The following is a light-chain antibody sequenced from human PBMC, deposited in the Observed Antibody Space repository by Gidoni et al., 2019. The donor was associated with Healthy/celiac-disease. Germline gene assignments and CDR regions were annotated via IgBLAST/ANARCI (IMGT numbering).Light chain of an antibody. CDR1: QSVSSY. CDR2: DAS. J-gene: IGKJ1*01. CDR3: QQRSNRPT. Sequence: EIVLTQSPATLSLSPGERATLSCRASQSVSSYLAWYQQKPGQAPRLLIYDASNRATGIPARFSGSGSGTDFTLTISSLEPEDFAVYYCQQRSNRPTFGQXTKVEIK. V-gene: IGKV3-11*01.